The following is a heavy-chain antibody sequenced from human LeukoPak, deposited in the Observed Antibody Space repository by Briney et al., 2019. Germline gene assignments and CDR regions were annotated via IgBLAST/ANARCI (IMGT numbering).Heavy chain of an antibody. D-gene: IGHD1-1*01. CDR3: AEWNSVYWYFDL. J-gene: IGHJ2*01. V-gene: IGHV3-23*01. Sequence: GGSLRLSCAASGFTFSSYAMSWVRQVPGKGLEWVSSISGSGGSTYYTDSVKGRFTISRDNSKNTLYLQMNSLRAEDTALYYCAEWNSVYWYFDLWGRGTLVTVSS. CDR1: GFTFSSYA. CDR2: ISGSGGST.